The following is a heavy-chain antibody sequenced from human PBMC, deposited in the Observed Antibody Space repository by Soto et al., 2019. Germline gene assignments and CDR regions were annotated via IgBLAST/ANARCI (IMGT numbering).Heavy chain of an antibody. V-gene: IGHV3-7*01. Sequence: GGSLRLSCAASGFTFSIYWMRWVRQAPGKGLEWVANIKQDGSEKYYVDSVKGRFTISRDNAKNSLYLQMNSQRAEDTAVYYCARVPYDSSGYYYGTELWFDPWGQGTLVTVSS. CDR3: ARVPYDSSGYYYGTELWFDP. D-gene: IGHD3-22*01. CDR2: IKQDGSEK. J-gene: IGHJ5*02. CDR1: GFTFSIYW.